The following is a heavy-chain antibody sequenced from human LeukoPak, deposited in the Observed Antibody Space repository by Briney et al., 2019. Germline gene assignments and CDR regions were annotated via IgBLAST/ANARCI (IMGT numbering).Heavy chain of an antibody. Sequence: SETLSLTCTVSGGSISSYYWSWIRQPPGKGLEWIGYIYYSRSTNYNPSLKSRVTISVDTSKNQYSLKLSSVTAADTAVYYCAREAGGITGTTGHYYYYGMDVWGQGTTVTVSS. CDR1: GGSISSYY. J-gene: IGHJ6*02. D-gene: IGHD1-20*01. V-gene: IGHV4-59*12. CDR2: IYYSRST. CDR3: AREAGGITGTTGHYYYYGMDV.